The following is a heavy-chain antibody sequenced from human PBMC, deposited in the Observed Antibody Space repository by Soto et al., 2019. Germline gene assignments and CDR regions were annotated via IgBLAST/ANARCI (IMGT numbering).Heavy chain of an antibody. Sequence: LARAAAGVTFNSSAMHGFLQTPGKGLEWVAVISYDGSNKYYADSVKGRFTISRDNSKNTLYLQMNSLRAEDTAVYYCARDPGGLRAFDIWGQGTMVTVSS. D-gene: IGHD5-12*01. V-gene: IGHV3-30-3*01. CDR3: ARDPGGLRAFDI. CDR1: GVTFNSSA. J-gene: IGHJ3*02. CDR2: ISYDGSNK.